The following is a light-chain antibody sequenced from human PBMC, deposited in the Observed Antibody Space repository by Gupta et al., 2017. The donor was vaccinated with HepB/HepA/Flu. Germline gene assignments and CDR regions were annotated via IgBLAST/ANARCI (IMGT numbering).Light chain of an antibody. CDR2: LGS. J-gene: IGKJ1*01. Sequence: DIVMTQSPLSLPVTPGEPASISCRSSQSLLHSNGYNYLDWYLQKPGQSPQLRSYLGSNRASGVPDRGSGSGSGTDFTLNISRVEAEDVGAYYCKQALQTPMKFGKGTKVEIK. CDR3: KQALQTPMK. CDR1: QSLLHSNGYNY. V-gene: IGKV2-28*01.